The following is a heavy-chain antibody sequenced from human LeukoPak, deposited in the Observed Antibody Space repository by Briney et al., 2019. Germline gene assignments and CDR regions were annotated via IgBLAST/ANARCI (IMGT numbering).Heavy chain of an antibody. CDR2: INHSGST. D-gene: IGHD2-2*01. J-gene: IGHJ5*02. V-gene: IGHV4-34*01. CDR1: GGSFSGYY. Sequence: PSETLSLTCAVYGGSFSGYYWSWLRQPPGKGLEWIGEINHSGSTNFNPSLNSRVTISVDTSKNQFSLKLSSVTAAYTAVYYCARGGVVVVPAAITPWFDLWGQGTLVTVSS. CDR3: ARGGVVVVPAAITPWFDL.